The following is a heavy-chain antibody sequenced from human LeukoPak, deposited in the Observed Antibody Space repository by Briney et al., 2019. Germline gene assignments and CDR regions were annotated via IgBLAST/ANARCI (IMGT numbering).Heavy chain of an antibody. D-gene: IGHD5-18*01. J-gene: IGHJ3*02. CDR1: GFAFSSYG. V-gene: IGHV3-30*03. CDR2: ISYDGSNK. Sequence: GGSLRLSCAASGFAFSSYGIHWVRQAPGKGLEWVAAISYDGSNKYYTDSVKGRFTISRDNSKNTLYLQVNSLRPEDTAVYYCGRDTVGYGGAFDIWGQGTMVTVSS. CDR3: GRDTVGYGGAFDI.